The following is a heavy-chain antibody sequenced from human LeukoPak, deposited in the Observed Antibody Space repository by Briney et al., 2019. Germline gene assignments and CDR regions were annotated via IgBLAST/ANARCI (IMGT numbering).Heavy chain of an antibody. Sequence: RTSETLSLTCTVSGGSISSSSYYWGWIRQPPGKGLEWIGSIYYSGSTYYNPSLKSRVTISVDTSKNQFSLKLSSVTAADTAVYYCARDDGRGVVTPYWGQGTLVTVSS. CDR1: GGSISSSSYY. CDR3: ARDDGRGVVTPY. CDR2: IYYSGST. D-gene: IGHD2-21*02. J-gene: IGHJ4*02. V-gene: IGHV4-39*07.